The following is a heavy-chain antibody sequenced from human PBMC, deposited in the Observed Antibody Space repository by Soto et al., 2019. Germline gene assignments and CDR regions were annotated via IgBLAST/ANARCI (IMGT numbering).Heavy chain of an antibody. CDR3: AKDIIVVPAAMDAFDI. V-gene: IGHV3-23*01. Sequence: GGSLRLSCAASGFTFSSYAMSWVRQAPGKGLEWVSAISGSGGSTYYADSVKGRFTISRDNSKNALYLQMNSLRAEDTAVYYCAKDIIVVPAAMDAFDIWGQGTMVTVS. D-gene: IGHD2-2*01. CDR1: GFTFSSYA. J-gene: IGHJ3*02. CDR2: ISGSGGST.